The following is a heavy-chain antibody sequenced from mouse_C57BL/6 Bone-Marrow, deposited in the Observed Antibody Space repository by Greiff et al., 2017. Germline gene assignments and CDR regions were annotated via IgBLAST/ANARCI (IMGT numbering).Heavy chain of an antibody. V-gene: IGHV1-26*01. CDR1: GYTFTDYY. J-gene: IGHJ3*01. D-gene: IGHD1-1*01. CDR3: ASGLLPY. Sequence: EVQLQQSGPELVKPGASVKISCKASGYTFTDYYMNWVKQSPGKSLEWIGDINPKNGGTSYNQKFKGKATLTVDKSSSTAYMELRSLTSEDSAVYYCASGLLPYWGQGTLVTVSA. CDR2: INPKNGGT.